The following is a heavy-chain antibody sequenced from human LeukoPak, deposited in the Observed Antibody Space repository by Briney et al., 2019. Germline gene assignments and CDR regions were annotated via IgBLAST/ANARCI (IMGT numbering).Heavy chain of an antibody. Sequence: ASVKVSCKASGYTFTGYYMHWVRQAPGQGLEWMGWINPNSGGTNYAQKPQGRVTMTRDTSISTAYMELSRLRSDDTAVYYCARVQYSSLPLLNYWGQGTLVTVSS. CDR3: ARVQYSSLPLLNY. V-gene: IGHV1-2*02. CDR1: GYTFTGYY. D-gene: IGHD6-6*01. CDR2: INPNSGGT. J-gene: IGHJ4*02.